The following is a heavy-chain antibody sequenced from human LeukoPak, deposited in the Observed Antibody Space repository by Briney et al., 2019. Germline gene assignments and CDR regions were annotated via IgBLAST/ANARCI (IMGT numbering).Heavy chain of an antibody. J-gene: IGHJ6*02. CDR1: GYKFTSPW. V-gene: IGHV5-51*01. CDR3: AGHYYGLDV. CDR2: IYLDDSDT. Sequence: GESLKISCKASGYKFTSPWIAWVRQMPGKGLEWMAIIYLDDSDTRYSPSFQGQVTISADKSISSAYLQWSSLKTSDTATYYCAGHYYGLDVWGQGTTVTVSS.